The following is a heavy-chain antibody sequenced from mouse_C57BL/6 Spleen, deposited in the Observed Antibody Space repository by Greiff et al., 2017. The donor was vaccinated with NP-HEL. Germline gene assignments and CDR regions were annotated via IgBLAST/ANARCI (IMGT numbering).Heavy chain of an antibody. CDR3: ARSSLSY. V-gene: IGHV1-82*01. Sequence: QVQLQQSGPELVKPGASVKISCKASGYAFSSSWMNWVKQRPGKGLEWIGRIYPGDGDTNYNGKFKGKATLTADKSSSTAYMQLSSLTSEDSAVYFCARSSLSYWGQGTTLTVSS. CDR2: IYPGDGDT. CDR1: GYAFSSSW. J-gene: IGHJ2*01.